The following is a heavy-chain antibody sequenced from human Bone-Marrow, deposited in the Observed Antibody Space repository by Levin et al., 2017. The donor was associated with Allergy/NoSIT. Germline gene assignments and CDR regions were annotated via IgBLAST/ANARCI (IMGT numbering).Heavy chain of an antibody. Sequence: GGSLRLSCAASGLTFSNYGMHWIRQAPGKGLEWVAVSWFGGKDKYYANSVKGRFTVSRDNSKNTLYLQMNSLRAEDTAVYFCARGTGYSSTSYPIHFDYWGQGTLVTVSS. V-gene: IGHV3-33*01. D-gene: IGHD6-13*01. CDR1: GLTFSNYG. J-gene: IGHJ4*02. CDR2: SWFGGKDK. CDR3: ARGTGYSSTSYPIHFDY.